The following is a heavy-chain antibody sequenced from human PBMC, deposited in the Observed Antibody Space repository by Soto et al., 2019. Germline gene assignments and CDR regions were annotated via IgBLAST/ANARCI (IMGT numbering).Heavy chain of an antibody. V-gene: IGHV1-18*01. Sequence: QVQLVQSGAEVKKPGASVKVSCKASGYTFTIYGISWVRQAPGQGLEWMGWISAYNGNTNYAQEPQGRVTMPTDTSASAAYMELRSLSSDHAAVYFCARYLGYGDFNPFDYWGQGTLVAVSS. CDR1: GYTFTIYG. CDR3: ARYLGYGDFNPFDY. D-gene: IGHD4-17*01. J-gene: IGHJ4*02. CDR2: ISAYNGNT.